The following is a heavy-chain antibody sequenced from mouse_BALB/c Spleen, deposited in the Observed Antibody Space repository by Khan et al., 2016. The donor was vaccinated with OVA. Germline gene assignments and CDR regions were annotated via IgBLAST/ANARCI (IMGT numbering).Heavy chain of an antibody. D-gene: IGHD2-1*01. CDR1: GFTFSTYA. CDR3: ARSPYGNFAY. J-gene: IGHJ3*01. Sequence: EVMLVESGGGLVKPGGSLKLSCAASGFTFSTYAMSWVRQTPEKRLEWVATISSDGDYTYYPDNVTGRFPISRDNAKNTLYLQMSSLRSEDTAMYYCARSPYGNFAYWGQGTLVTVSA. CDR2: ISSDGDYT. V-gene: IGHV5-9-1*01.